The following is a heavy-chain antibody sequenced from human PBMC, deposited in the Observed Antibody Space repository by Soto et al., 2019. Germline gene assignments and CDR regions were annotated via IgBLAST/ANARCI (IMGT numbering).Heavy chain of an antibody. Sequence: QMQLQESGPGLVKPSETLSLTCTVSGGSISIRDYYWGWIRQPPGKGLEWIGSVYYSGTTYYNPSLKSRVTISVDTSKNQFSLKVSSVTAADTAVYYCARESRYNWFDPWGQGTLVTVPS. CDR1: GGSISIRDYY. CDR3: ARESRYNWFDP. CDR2: VYYSGTT. V-gene: IGHV4-39*02. J-gene: IGHJ5*02.